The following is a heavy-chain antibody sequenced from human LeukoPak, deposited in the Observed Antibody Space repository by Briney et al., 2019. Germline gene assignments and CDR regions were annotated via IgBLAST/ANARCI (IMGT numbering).Heavy chain of an antibody. V-gene: IGHV4-39*07. CDR1: GGSISSSSYY. D-gene: IGHD1-26*01. CDR3: ARIPGWELLPFDY. Sequence: PSETLSLTCTVSGGSISSSSYYWGWIRQPPGKGLEWIGSIYYSGSTYYNPSLKSRVTISVDTSKNQFSLKLSSVTAADTAVYYCARIPGWELLPFDYWGQGTLVTVSS. J-gene: IGHJ4*02. CDR2: IYYSGST.